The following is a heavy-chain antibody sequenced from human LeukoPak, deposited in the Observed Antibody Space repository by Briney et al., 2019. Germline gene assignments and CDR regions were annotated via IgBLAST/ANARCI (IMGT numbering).Heavy chain of an antibody. CDR1: GFTFDDYG. D-gene: IGHD3-3*01. CDR2: INWNGGST. Sequence: GGSLRLSCAASGFTFDDYGMSWVRQAPGKGLEWVSGINWNGGSTGYADSVKGRFTISRDNAKNSLHLQMNSLRAEDTALYYCARDIPTFGVVSENPWGQGTLVTVSS. V-gene: IGHV3-20*04. CDR3: ARDIPTFGVVSENP. J-gene: IGHJ5*02.